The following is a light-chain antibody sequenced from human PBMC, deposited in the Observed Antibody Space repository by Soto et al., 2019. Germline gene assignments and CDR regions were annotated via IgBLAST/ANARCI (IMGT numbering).Light chain of an antibody. J-gene: IGKJ1*01. Sequence: EIVMTQSPATLSVSPGARAPLSCRASQSVSSNLAWYQQKPGQAPRLLIYGASTRATGIPARFSGSGSGTEFTLTISGLQSEDFAVYYCQQYNNWPQTFGQGTKVDIK. CDR2: GAS. V-gene: IGKV3-15*01. CDR3: QQYNNWPQT. CDR1: QSVSSN.